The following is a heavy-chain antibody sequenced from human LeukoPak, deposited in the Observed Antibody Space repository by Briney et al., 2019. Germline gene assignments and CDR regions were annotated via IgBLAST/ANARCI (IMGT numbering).Heavy chain of an antibody. CDR2: INPSGGST. J-gene: IGHJ4*02. CDR3: ARDRGEVLLWFGELPGNY. Sequence: ASVKVSCKASGYTFTSYYIHWVRQAPGQGLEWMGIINPSGGSTSYAQKFQGRLTMTRDTSTSTVYMELSRLRSDDTTVYYCARDRGEVLLWFGELPGNYWGQGTLVTVSS. D-gene: IGHD3-10*01. V-gene: IGHV1-46*01. CDR1: GYTFTSYY.